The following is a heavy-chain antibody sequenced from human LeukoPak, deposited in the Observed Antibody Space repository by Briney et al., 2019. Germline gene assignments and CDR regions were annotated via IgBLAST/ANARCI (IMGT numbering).Heavy chain of an antibody. Sequence: GASVKVSCKASGFTFTAFYRHWVRQAPGQGLEWMAWINLNSGGTNYAQKFQGRVAMTRDTSISTAYMELSSLRSDDTAVYYCVTSTGYFNTWGAFDIWGQGTMVTVSS. CDR2: INLNSGGT. CDR1: GFTFTAFY. J-gene: IGHJ3*02. V-gene: IGHV1-2*02. D-gene: IGHD2-15*01. CDR3: VTSTGYFNTWGAFDI.